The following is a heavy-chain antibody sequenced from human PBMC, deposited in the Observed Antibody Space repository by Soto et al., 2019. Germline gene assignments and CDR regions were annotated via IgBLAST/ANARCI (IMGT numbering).Heavy chain of an antibody. J-gene: IGHJ5*02. Sequence: QVQLQESGPGLVKPSQTLSLTCSVSGGSFSNGFYYWSWIRQHPGKGLEWIGYISYSGTTYYNPSHKSRVSISVDTSKNKFSLKLSSVTAADTAVYYCARRYYDSTAGFDPWGQGTLVTVSS. CDR3: ARRYYDSTAGFDP. D-gene: IGHD3-22*01. V-gene: IGHV4-31*03. CDR2: ISYSGTT. CDR1: GGSFSNGFYY.